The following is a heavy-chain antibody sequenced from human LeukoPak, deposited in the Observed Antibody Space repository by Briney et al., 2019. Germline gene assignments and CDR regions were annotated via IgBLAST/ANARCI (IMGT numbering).Heavy chain of an antibody. CDR1: GGSISSGDYY. Sequence: SQTLSLTCTVSGGSISSGDYYWSWIRQPPGKGLEWIGYIYYSGSTYYNPSLKSRVTISVDTSKNQFSLKLSSVTAADTAVYYCARETITMVRGVMNGMDVWGQGTTVTVSS. CDR3: ARETITMVRGVMNGMDV. V-gene: IGHV4-30-4*01. J-gene: IGHJ6*02. CDR2: IYYSGST. D-gene: IGHD3-10*01.